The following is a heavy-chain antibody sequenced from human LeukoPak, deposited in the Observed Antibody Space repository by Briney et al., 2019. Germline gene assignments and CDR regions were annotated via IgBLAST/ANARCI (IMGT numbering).Heavy chain of an antibody. J-gene: IGHJ1*01. D-gene: IGHD3-10*01. V-gene: IGHV1-2*02. CDR2: INPNSGGT. CDR1: GYTFTGYY. Sequence: GASVKVSCKASGYTFTGYYMHWVRQAPGQGLEWMGWINPNSGGTNYAQKFQGRVTMTRDTSISTAYMELSRLRSDDTAVYYCARVMVRGVIKGYFQHWGQGTLVTVSS. CDR3: ARVMVRGVIKGYFQH.